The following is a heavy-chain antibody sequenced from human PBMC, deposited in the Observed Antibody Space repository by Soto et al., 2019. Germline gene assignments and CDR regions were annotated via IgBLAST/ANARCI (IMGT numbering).Heavy chain of an antibody. CDR1: GITFSSYA. D-gene: IGHD5-18*01. CDR2: ISYDGSNK. Sequence: PWGSLRLSCAASGITFSSYALHWVRQAPGKGLEWVAVISYDGSNKFYVDSVKGRFTISRDNSKNTLYLQMNSPRTEDTAVYHCAHLAGLSNTDDYWGQGTLVTVSS. V-gene: IGHV3-30-3*01. CDR3: AHLAGLSNTDDY. J-gene: IGHJ4*02.